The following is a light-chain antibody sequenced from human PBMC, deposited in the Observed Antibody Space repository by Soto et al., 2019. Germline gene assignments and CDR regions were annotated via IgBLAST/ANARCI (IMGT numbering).Light chain of an antibody. Sequence: EIVMTQSPATLSVSPGERATLSCRASQSIYSNLAWYQQKPGQSPRLLIYAASTRATGIPARFSGSGSGTDFTLTISSLQSEDFALYYCQQYSKWPLTFGGGTKEEIK. J-gene: IGKJ4*01. V-gene: IGKV3-15*01. CDR2: AAS. CDR1: QSIYSN. CDR3: QQYSKWPLT.